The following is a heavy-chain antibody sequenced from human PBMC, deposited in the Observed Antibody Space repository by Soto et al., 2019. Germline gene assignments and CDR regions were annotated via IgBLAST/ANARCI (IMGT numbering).Heavy chain of an antibody. V-gene: IGHV3-23*01. CDR2: ISGTGSRT. CDR1: GFSFGDYA. D-gene: IGHD5-18*01. CDR3: AREGRYTYGYGDYSYGMDV. Sequence: EVQVLESGGGLVQPGGSLRLSCAASGFSFGDYATSWVRQAPGKGLEWVSGISGTGSRTSYADSVRGRFTISRDNVNNTLSLQMDSLRAEDTAVYYCAREGRYTYGYGDYSYGMDVWGQGTTVTVSS. J-gene: IGHJ6*02.